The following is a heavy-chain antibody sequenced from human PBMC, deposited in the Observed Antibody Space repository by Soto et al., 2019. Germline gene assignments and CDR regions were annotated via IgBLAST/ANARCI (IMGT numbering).Heavy chain of an antibody. CDR1: GGSQA. J-gene: IGHJ4*02. CDR2: IIGVFPTT. Sequence: QVQLVQSGAEVKKPWSSVKVSCKTSGGSQATSWVRQAPGHGPEWLGGIIGVFPTTNKAEKFEGRVTITADKSTGTAYMELSSLTSVDTAVYYCATVGPPLSGAFTYGYEGPFDYWGQGILVIVSS. V-gene: IGHV1-69*06. CDR3: ATVGPPLSGAFTYGYEGPFDY. D-gene: IGHD5-18*01.